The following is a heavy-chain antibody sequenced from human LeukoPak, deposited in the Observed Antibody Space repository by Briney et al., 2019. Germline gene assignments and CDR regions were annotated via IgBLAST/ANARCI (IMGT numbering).Heavy chain of an antibody. CDR1: GFTFSSYG. D-gene: IGHD3-22*01. V-gene: IGHV3-30*02. CDR3: AKLPHYYEHSDY. CDR2: IWYDGSNK. Sequence: GGSLRLSCAASGFTFSSYGMHGVRQAPGKGLEWVAVIWYDGSNKYYADSVKGRFTISRDNSKNTLYLQMNSLRAEDTAVYYCAKLPHYYEHSDYWGQGTLVTVSS. J-gene: IGHJ4*02.